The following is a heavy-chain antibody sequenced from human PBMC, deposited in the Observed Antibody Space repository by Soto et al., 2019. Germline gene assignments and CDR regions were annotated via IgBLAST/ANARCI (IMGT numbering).Heavy chain of an antibody. D-gene: IGHD4-4*01. CDR3: AREGINNYNEYYFDS. Sequence: VGSLRLSCAASGFAFSSYSMNWVRQAPGKGLEWVSSISGSGNYTHYADFLRGRFTISRDNAKTSLYLQMNSLRAEDTAVYYCAREGINNYNEYYFDSWGQGTVVTVSS. J-gene: IGHJ4*02. CDR1: GFAFSSYS. CDR2: ISGSGNYT. V-gene: IGHV3-21*01.